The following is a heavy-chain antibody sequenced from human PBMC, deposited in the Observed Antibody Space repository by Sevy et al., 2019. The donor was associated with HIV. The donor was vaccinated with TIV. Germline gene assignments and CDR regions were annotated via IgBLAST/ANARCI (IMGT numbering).Heavy chain of an antibody. V-gene: IGHV3-13*01. CDR3: ARAQRSIAARFYYYYYMDV. Sequence: GGSLRLSCAASGFTFSSYDMHWVRQATGKGLEWVSAIGTAGDTYYPGSVKGRFTISRENAKNSLYLQMNGLRAGDTAVYYCARAQRSIAARFYYYYYMDVWGKGTTVTVSS. D-gene: IGHD6-6*01. J-gene: IGHJ6*03. CDR2: IGTAGDT. CDR1: GFTFSSYD.